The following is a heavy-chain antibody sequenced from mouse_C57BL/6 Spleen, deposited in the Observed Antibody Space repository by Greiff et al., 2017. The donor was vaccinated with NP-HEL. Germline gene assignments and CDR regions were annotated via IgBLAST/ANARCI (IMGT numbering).Heavy chain of an antibody. CDR3: ARYGSSWDYAMDY. V-gene: IGHV2-5*01. J-gene: IGHJ4*01. CDR2: IWRGGST. Sequence: VKLVESGPGLVQPSQSLSITCTVSGFSLTSYGVHWVRQSPGKGLEWLGVIWRGGSTDYNAAFMSRLSITKDNSKSQVFFKMNSLQADDTAIYYCARYGSSWDYAMDYWGQGTSVTVSS. D-gene: IGHD1-1*01. CDR1: GFSLTSYG.